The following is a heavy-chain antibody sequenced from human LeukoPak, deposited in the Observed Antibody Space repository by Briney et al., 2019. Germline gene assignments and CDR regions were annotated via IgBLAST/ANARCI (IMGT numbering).Heavy chain of an antibody. CDR2: IGGSGSGT. J-gene: IGHJ5*02. V-gene: IGHV3-23*01. CDR1: GFTFSSYA. Sequence: PGGSLRLSCAASGFTFSSYAVIWVRQAPGKGLEWVSVIGGSGSGTHYANSVKGRFTISRDNSKNTLYLQMNILSAGDTAVYYCAKDWYDHWVQETLVTVSS. CDR3: AKDWYDH.